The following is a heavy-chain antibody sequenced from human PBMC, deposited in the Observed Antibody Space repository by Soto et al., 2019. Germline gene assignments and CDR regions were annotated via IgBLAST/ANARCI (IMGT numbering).Heavy chain of an antibody. CDR3: ARGTQLVLYDDAFDI. CDR2: IYYSGST. J-gene: IGHJ3*02. Sequence: LSLTCAVYGGSFSGYYWSWIRQPPGKGLEWIGSIYYSGSTYYNPSLKSRVTISVDTSKNQFSLKLSSVTAADTAVYYCARGTQLVLYDDAFDIWGQGTMVTVSS. D-gene: IGHD6-6*01. V-gene: IGHV4-34*01. CDR1: GGSFSGYY.